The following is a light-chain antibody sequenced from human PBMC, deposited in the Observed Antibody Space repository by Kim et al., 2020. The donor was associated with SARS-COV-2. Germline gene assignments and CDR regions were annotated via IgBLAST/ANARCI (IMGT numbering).Light chain of an antibody. J-gene: IGLJ2*01. V-gene: IGLV2-8*01. CDR2: EVD. CDR3: SAYAGSNNLI. CDR1: SSDVGADKY. Sequence: GQSVTLSCTGSSSDVGADKYVSWYQQHPGQVPKLIVYEVDQRPSGVPDRFSGSKSGNTASLTVSGLQADDEADYYCSAYAGSNNLIFGGGTKLIVL.